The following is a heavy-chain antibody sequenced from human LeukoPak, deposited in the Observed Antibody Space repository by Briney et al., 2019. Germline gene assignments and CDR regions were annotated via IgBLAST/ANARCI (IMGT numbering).Heavy chain of an antibody. Sequence: GGSLRLSCAASGFTFSSYGMSWVRQAPGKGLEWVSGISGGGGSTYYADSVKGRFTISRDNSKNTLYLQMNSLRAEDTAVYYCAKDSSSWYGYFDYWGQGTLVTVSS. D-gene: IGHD6-13*01. CDR1: GFTFSSYG. V-gene: IGHV3-23*01. CDR3: AKDSSSWYGYFDY. CDR2: ISGGGGST. J-gene: IGHJ4*02.